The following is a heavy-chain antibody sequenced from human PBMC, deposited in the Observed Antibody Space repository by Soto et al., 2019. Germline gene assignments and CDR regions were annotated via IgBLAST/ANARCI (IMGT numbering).Heavy chain of an antibody. D-gene: IGHD2-15*01. J-gene: IGHJ4*02. CDR3: ARQKRYCSGGSCPFDY. CDR2: IYYSGST. V-gene: IGHV4-39*01. CDR1: GGSISSSSYY. Sequence: SETLSLTCTVSGGSISSSSYYWGWIRQPPGKGLEWIGSIYYSGSTYYNPSLKSRVTISVDTSKNQFSLKLSSVTAADTAVYYCARQKRYCSGGSCPFDYWGQGTLVTVSS.